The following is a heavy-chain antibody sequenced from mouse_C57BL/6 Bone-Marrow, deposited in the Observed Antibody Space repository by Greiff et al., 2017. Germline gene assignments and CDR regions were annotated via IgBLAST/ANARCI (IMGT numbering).Heavy chain of an antibody. Sequence: EVKLMASGAELVRPGASVKLSCTASGFNIKDDYMHWVKQRPEQGLEWIGWIDPENGDTEYASKFQGNATITADTASNTAYLQLSSLTSEDTAVYYCTTGYYSNYVLFDYWGQGTTRTVSS. CDR1: GFNIKDDY. CDR2: IDPENGDT. D-gene: IGHD2-5*01. CDR3: TTGYYSNYVLFDY. J-gene: IGHJ2*01. V-gene: IGHV14-4*01.